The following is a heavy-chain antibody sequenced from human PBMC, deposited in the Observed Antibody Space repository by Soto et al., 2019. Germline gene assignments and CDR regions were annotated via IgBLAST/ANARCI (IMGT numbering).Heavy chain of an antibody. V-gene: IGHV3-30*18. CDR2: ISYDGSNK. CDR3: AKPRYSSSWYRRYYYYGMDV. J-gene: IGHJ6*02. Sequence: GGSLRLSCAASGFTFSSYGMHWVRQAPGKGLEWVAVISYDGSNKYYADSVKGRFTISRDNSKNTLNLQMNSLRAEDTAVYYCAKPRYSSSWYRRYYYYGMDVWGQGTTVTV. CDR1: GFTFSSYG. D-gene: IGHD6-13*01.